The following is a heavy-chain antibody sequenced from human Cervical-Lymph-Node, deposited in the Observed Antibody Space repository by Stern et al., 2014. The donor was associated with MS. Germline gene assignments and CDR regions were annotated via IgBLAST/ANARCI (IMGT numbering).Heavy chain of an antibody. CDR2: ISWNSNNI. CDR1: GFTFDGCA. J-gene: IGHJ4*02. Sequence: EVQLEEYGGGSVQPGRSLRLSCAASGFTFDGCAMHWVRQATGKDVEWVSGISWNSNNIGYADSVRGRFTISIDNAKNSLYLQMNGLRPEDTALYYCAKDISERHYYFDSWGEGTLVTVSS. CDR3: AKDISERHYYFDS. V-gene: IGHV3-9*01. D-gene: IGHD3-16*02.